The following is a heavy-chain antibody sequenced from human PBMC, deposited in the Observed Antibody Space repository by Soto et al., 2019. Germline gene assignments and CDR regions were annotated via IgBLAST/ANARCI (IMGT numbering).Heavy chain of an antibody. D-gene: IGHD4-17*01. J-gene: IGHJ4*02. CDR3: AREGGVYGDYQGLYY. CDR2: IIPIFGTA. V-gene: IGHV1-69*01. Sequence: QVQLVQSGAEVKKPGSSVKVSCKASGGTFSSYAISWVRQAPGQGLEWMGGIIPIFGTANYEQKFQGRVTITADESKSTAYMELSSLRAEETAVYYCAREGGVYGDYQGLYYWGQGTQVTVSS. CDR1: GGTFSSYA.